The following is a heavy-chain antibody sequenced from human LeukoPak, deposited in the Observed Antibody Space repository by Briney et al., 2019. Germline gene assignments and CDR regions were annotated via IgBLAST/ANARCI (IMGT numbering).Heavy chain of an antibody. V-gene: IGHV3-21*01. CDR3: ARDYYDSSGYYYVGDY. Sequence: PGGSLRLSCAASGFTFSSYSMNWVRQAPGKGLEWVSSISSSSSYIYYADSVKGRFTISRDNAKNSLYLQMNSLRAEDTAVYYCARDYYDSSGYYYVGDYWGQGTLVTVSS. J-gene: IGHJ4*02. D-gene: IGHD3-22*01. CDR1: GFTFSSYS. CDR2: ISSSSSYI.